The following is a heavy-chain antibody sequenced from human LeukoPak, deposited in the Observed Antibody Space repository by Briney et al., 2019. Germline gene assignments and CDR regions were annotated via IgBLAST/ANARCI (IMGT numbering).Heavy chain of an antibody. J-gene: IGHJ5*02. V-gene: IGHV3-74*01. D-gene: IGHD4-11*01. CDR1: GFTFSAYW. CDR2: INTDGSIT. Sequence: GGSLRLSCAASGFTFSAYWMHWVRRAPGKGLLWVSRINTDGSITNYADSVKGRFTISRDNAKNTLYLQMNSLRSEDTAVYYCARVLPYDYINRFDRWGQGTLVTVSS. CDR3: ARVLPYDYINRFDR.